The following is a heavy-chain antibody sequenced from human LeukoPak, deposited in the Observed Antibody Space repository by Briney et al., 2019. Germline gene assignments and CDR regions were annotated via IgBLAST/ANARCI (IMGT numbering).Heavy chain of an antibody. CDR2: TYYSGST. CDR1: GGSINNYY. Sequence: SETLSLTCTVSGGSINNYYWSWIRQPPGKGLEWIGYTYYSGSTNYNPSLKSRVTISVDTSKNQFSLKLSSVTAADTAVYYCARHGYYGPLDAFDIWGQGTMVTVSS. CDR3: ARHGYYGPLDAFDI. D-gene: IGHD3-22*01. J-gene: IGHJ3*02. V-gene: IGHV4-59*08.